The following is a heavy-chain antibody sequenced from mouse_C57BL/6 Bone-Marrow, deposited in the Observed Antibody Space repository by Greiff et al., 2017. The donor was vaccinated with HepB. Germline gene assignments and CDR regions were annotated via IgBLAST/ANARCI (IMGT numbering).Heavy chain of an antibody. CDR2: IYPGSGST. J-gene: IGHJ2*01. CDR3: ASKRDSSGPDY. Sequence: QVQLKQPGAELVKPGASVKMSCKASGYTFTSYWITWVKQRPGQGLEWIGDIYPGSGSTNYNEKFKSKATLTVDTSSSTAYMQRSSLTSEDSAVYYCASKRDSSGPDYWGQGTTLTVSS. D-gene: IGHD3-2*02. CDR1: GYTFTSYW. V-gene: IGHV1-55*01.